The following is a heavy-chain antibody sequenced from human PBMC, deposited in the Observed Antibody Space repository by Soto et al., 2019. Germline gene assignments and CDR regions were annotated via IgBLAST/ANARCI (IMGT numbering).Heavy chain of an antibody. J-gene: IGHJ4*02. Sequence: SETLSLTCTVSGGSISSYYWSWIRQPPGKGLEWIGYIYYSGSTNYNPSLKSRVTISVDTSKNQFSPKLSSVTAADTAVYYCARRRCYYDSSGYYCTHFDYWGQGTLVTVSS. V-gene: IGHV4-59*01. CDR1: GGSISSYY. D-gene: IGHD3-22*01. CDR2: IYYSGST. CDR3: ARRRCYYDSSGYYCTHFDY.